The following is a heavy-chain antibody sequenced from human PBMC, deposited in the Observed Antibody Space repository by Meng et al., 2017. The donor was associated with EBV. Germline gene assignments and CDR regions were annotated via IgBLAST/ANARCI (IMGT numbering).Heavy chain of an antibody. CDR2: IYWDDDK. V-gene: IGHV2-5*02. Sequence: PLKGPVPPLLKPTPTLSLTFSVSGFSLRTSVVGVGWIRQPPGKALEWLALIYWDDDKRYSPSLKSRLTITKDTSKNQVVLTMTNMDPVDTATYYCAHSRVGATEFDYWGQGTLVTVSS. J-gene: IGHJ4*02. CDR1: GFSLRTSVVG. D-gene: IGHD1-26*01. CDR3: AHSRVGATEFDY.